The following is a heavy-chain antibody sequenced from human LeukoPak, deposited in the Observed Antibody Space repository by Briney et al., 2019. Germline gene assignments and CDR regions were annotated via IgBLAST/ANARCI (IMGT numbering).Heavy chain of an antibody. CDR1: GFIFRNYW. CDR2: INPNGITT. D-gene: IGHD4-17*01. J-gene: IGHJ4*02. CDR3: ARVSRTTVRY. V-gene: IGHV3-74*01. Sequence: GGSLRLSCAASGFIFRNYWMHWVRQAPGKGLVWVARINPNGITTTYTDSVKGRFTISRDNAKNTLYLQMNSLRAEDTAVYYCARVSRTTVRYWGQGTLVTVSS.